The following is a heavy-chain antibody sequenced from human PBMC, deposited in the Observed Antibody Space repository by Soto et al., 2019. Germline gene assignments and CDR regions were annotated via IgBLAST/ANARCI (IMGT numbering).Heavy chain of an antibody. CDR2: IIAGNAYT. CDR3: AKGRGLSYYDSSLWRFDY. V-gene: IGHV1-3*01. D-gene: IGHD3-22*01. CDR1: GYNFTSYT. Sequence: QVHLVQSGAEVRKPGASVNISCKTSGYNFTSYTIHWLRQAPGQRLEWAGCIIAGNAYTQHSERFQGRVTITRDTSASTVFMELSRLRSEDTAVYYCAKGRGLSYYDSSLWRFDYWGQGTLVHLSS. J-gene: IGHJ4*02.